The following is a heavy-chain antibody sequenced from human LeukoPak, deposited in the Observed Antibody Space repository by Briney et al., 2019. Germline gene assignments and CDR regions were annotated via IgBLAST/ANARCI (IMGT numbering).Heavy chain of an antibody. D-gene: IGHD5-24*01. J-gene: IGHJ4*02. V-gene: IGHV3-30-3*01. CDR1: GFTFSSYA. CDR2: ISYDGSNK. CDR3: AKDLGARGDGYNPYFDY. Sequence: GGSLRLSCAASGFTFSSYAMHWVRQAPGKGLEWVAVISYDGSNKYYADSVKGRFTISRDNSKNTLYLQMNSLRAEDTAVYYCAKDLGARGDGYNPYFDYWGQGTLVTVSS.